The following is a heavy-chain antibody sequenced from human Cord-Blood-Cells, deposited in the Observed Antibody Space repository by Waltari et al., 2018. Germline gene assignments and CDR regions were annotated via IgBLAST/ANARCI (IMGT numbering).Heavy chain of an antibody. CDR3: ARAVESYCSSTSCYTYYFDY. V-gene: IGHV4-30-2*01. J-gene: IGHJ4*02. CDR2: IYHSGRT. CDR1: GGSISSGGYS. Sequence: QLQLQESGSGLVKPSQTLSLTCAVSGGSISSGGYSWSWIRQPPGKGLEWIGYIYHSGRTYYNPPLKSRVTISVDRSKNQFSLKLSSVTAADTAVYYCARAVESYCSSTSCYTYYFDYWGQGTLVTVSS. D-gene: IGHD2-2*02.